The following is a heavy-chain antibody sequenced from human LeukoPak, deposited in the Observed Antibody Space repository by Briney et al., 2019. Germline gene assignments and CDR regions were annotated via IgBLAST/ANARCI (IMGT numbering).Heavy chain of an antibody. CDR2: IRSKAYGGTT. CDR3: TRDTYYYDSSGYTPRYYYYGMDV. V-gene: IGHV3-49*04. CDR1: GFTFGDYA. Sequence: GGSLRLSCTASGFTFGDYAMSWVRQAPGKGLEWVGFIRSKAYGGTTEYAASVKGRFTISRHDSKSIAYLQMNSLKTEDTALYYCTRDTYYYDSSGYTPRYYYYGMDVWGQGTTVTVSS. J-gene: IGHJ6*02. D-gene: IGHD3-22*01.